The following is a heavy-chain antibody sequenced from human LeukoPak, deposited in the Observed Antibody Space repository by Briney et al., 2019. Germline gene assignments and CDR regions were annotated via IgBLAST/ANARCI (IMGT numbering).Heavy chain of an antibody. Sequence: SVKVSCKASGGTFSSYAISWVRQDPGQGLEWMGGIIPIFGTANYAQKFQGRVTITADESTSTAYMELSSLRSEDTAVYYCARGRLNYYGSGRDYYYYGMDVWGQGTTVTVSS. J-gene: IGHJ6*02. CDR1: GGTFSSYA. V-gene: IGHV1-69*13. D-gene: IGHD3-10*01. CDR2: IIPIFGTA. CDR3: ARGRLNYYGSGRDYYYYGMDV.